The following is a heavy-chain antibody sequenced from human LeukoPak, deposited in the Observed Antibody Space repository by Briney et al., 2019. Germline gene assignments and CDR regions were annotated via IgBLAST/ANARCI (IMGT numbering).Heavy chain of an antibody. CDR1: GFTVSGNY. CDR3: AKGDYGDYEYAFDI. CDR2: ISGSGGST. D-gene: IGHD4-17*01. Sequence: PGGPLRLSCAASGFTVSGNYMSWVRQAPGKGLEWVSAISGSGGSTYYADSVKGRFTISRDNSKNTLYLQMNSLRAEDTAVYYCAKGDYGDYEYAFDIWGQGTMVTVSS. J-gene: IGHJ3*02. V-gene: IGHV3-23*01.